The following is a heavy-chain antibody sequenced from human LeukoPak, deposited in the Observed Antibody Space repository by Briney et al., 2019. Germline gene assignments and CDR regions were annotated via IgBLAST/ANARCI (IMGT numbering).Heavy chain of an antibody. CDR3: ARGRYESTRLSAYYYYYMDV. CDR2: IYTSGST. V-gene: IGHV4-4*07. CDR1: SGSISSYY. J-gene: IGHJ6*03. D-gene: IGHD1-14*01. Sequence: SETLSLTCTVSSGSISSYYWSWIRQPAGKGLEWIGRIYTSGSTIYNPSLKSRVTMSVDTSKNQFSLKLSSVTAADTAVYYCARGRYESTRLSAYYYYYMDVWGKGTTVTVSS.